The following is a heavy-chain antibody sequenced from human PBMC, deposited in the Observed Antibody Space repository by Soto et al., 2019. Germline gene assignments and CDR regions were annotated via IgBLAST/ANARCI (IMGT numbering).Heavy chain of an antibody. CDR3: AKTAPPYDSLGYYPFDI. J-gene: IGHJ3*02. D-gene: IGHD3-22*01. CDR2: ISWNSGSI. V-gene: IGHV3-9*01. CDR1: GFTFEDFA. Sequence: EVKLVESGGDLVQPGRSLRLSCAASGFTFEDFAMHWVRQAPGKGLEWVSGISWNSGSIGYADPVKGRFTISRDNAKNSLYLEMNSLKTEDSALYYCAKTAPPYDSLGYYPFDIWGQGTLVSVSS.